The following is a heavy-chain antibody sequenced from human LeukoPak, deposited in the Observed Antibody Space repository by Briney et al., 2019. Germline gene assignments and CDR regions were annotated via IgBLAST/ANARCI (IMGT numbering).Heavy chain of an antibody. Sequence: GASVKVSCKASGYTFTGYYMRWVRQAPGQGLEWMGWINPNSGGTNYAQKFQGRVTMTRDTSISTAYMELSRLRSDDTAVYYCAKARHSSGWYGQLGAFDIWGQGTMVTVSS. V-gene: IGHV1-2*02. CDR3: AKARHSSGWYGQLGAFDI. D-gene: IGHD6-19*01. CDR1: GYTFTGYY. J-gene: IGHJ3*02. CDR2: INPNSGGT.